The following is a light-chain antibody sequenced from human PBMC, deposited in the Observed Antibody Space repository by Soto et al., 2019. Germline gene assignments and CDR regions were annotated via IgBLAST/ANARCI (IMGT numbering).Light chain of an antibody. CDR3: QQYGNSPTT. V-gene: IGKV3-15*01. Sequence: EIVMTQSPATLSVSPGERATLSCRASQSVSSNLAWYQQKPGQAPRLLIYGASTRATGIPARFSGSGSGTEFTLTISSLQSEDSAVYHCQQYGNSPTTFGQGTKVDI. CDR2: GAS. J-gene: IGKJ1*01. CDR1: QSVSSN.